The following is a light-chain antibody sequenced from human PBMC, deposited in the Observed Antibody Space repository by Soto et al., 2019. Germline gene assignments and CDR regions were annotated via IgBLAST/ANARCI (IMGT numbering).Light chain of an antibody. V-gene: IGLV2-14*03. J-gene: IGLJ1*01. Sequence: SVLTQPASVSGSPGQSITISCTGAISDVGGYNYVSWYQHHPGKSPQLMIYDVSNRPSGVSNRFSGSKSGNTASLTISGLQAEDEADYYCSSYSTTSTLVFGTGTKVTVL. CDR2: DVS. CDR3: SSYSTTSTLV. CDR1: ISDVGGYNY.